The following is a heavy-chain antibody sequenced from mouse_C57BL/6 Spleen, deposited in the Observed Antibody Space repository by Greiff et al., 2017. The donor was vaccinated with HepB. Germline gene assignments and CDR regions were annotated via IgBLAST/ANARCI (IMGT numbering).Heavy chain of an antibody. CDR3: ARPGCAWFAY. CDR2: IHPNSGST. J-gene: IGHJ3*01. CDR1: GYTFTSYW. Sequence: VQLQQSGAELVKPGASVKLSCKASGYTFTSYWMHWVKQRPGQGLEWIGMIHPNSGSTNYNEKFKSKATLTVDKSSSTAYMQLSSLTSEDSAVYYCARPGCAWFAYWGQGTLVTVSA. V-gene: IGHV1-64*01.